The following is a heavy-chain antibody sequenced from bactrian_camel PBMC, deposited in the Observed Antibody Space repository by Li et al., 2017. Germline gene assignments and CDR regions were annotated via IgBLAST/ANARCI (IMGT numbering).Heavy chain of an antibody. CDR2: IATGSGNT. CDR1: GYTYNRNC. D-gene: IGHD2*01. CDR3: AARGPYCYTKLSVRDLL. Sequence: HVQLVESGGGSVQAGGSLRLSCAASGYTYNRNCMAWFRQAPGKEREGVARIATGSGNTYYADSVKGRFTISQDNAKNTVYLQMNSLKPEDTAMYYCAARGPYCYTKLSVRDLLIGARGPRSPSP. V-gene: IGHV3S1*01. J-gene: IGHJ4*01.